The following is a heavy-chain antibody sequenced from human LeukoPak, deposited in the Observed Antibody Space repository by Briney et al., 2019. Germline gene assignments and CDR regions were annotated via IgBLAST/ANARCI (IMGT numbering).Heavy chain of an antibody. D-gene: IGHD1-26*01. Sequence: GGSLRLSCAASGFTSSSYWMHWVRQVPGKGLVWVSRVSGDGTARNYADSVKGRFTISRDDAKNTVDLQMNSLRGEDTAVYYCAKKGATTGDFDYWGQGTLVTVSS. CDR2: VSGDGTAR. J-gene: IGHJ4*01. CDR3: AKKGATTGDFDY. V-gene: IGHV3-74*01. CDR1: GFTSSSYW.